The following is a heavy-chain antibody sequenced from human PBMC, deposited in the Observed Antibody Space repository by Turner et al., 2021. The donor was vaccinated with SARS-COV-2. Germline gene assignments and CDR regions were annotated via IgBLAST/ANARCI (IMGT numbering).Heavy chain of an antibody. CDR3: ARDWAGGYNY. CDR1: GGTFSSSA. CDR2: IIPSVGAA. J-gene: IGHJ4*02. Sequence: QVQLVQSGAEVKQPGSSVKVSCKASGGTFSSSAISWVRQAPGQGLEWMGGIIPSVGAANYAQKFQGRVTITADESTSTAYMELSSLRSEDTAVYYCARDWAGGYNYWGQGTLVTVSS. D-gene: IGHD2-2*02. V-gene: IGHV1-69*01.